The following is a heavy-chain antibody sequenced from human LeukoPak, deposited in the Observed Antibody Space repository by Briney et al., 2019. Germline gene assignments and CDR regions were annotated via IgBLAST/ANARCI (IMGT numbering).Heavy chain of an antibody. J-gene: IGHJ4*02. Sequence: PGRSLRLSCAASGFTFSSYGMHWLRQAPGKGLEWVAVIWYDGSNKYYADSVKGRFTISRDNSKNTLYLQMNSLRAEDTAVYYCARDPSYYDFWSGYSSGYFDYWGQGTLVTVSS. CDR1: GFTFSSYG. D-gene: IGHD3-3*01. CDR3: ARDPSYYDFWSGYSSGYFDY. CDR2: IWYDGSNK. V-gene: IGHV3-33*01.